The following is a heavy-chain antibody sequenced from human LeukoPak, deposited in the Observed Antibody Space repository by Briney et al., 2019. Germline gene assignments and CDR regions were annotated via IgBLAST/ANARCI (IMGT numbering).Heavy chain of an antibody. CDR1: GGSISSYY. V-gene: IGHV4-59*01. J-gene: IGHJ6*03. Sequence: SETLSLTCTVSGGSISSYYWSWIRQPPGKGLEWVGSIYYSGSSNYNPSLKSRGTISADTSKNQFSLQLSSVTAADTAVYYCARGSYPMYYYYYYMDVWGKGTTVTVSS. CDR2: IYYSGSS. CDR3: ARGSYPMYYYYYYMDV.